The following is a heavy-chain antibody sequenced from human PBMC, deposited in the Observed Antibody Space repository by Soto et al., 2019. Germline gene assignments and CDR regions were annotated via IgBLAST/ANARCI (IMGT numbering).Heavy chain of an antibody. CDR1: GYTFTGYY. J-gene: IGHJ4*02. D-gene: IGHD2-21*01. CDR2: INPNSGGT. Sequence: GASVKVSCKASGYTFTGYYMHWVRQAPGQGLEWMGWINPNSGGTNYAQKFQGWVTMTRDTSISTAYMELSRLRSDDTAVYYCARGEGGPRWGSIDYCGQGTLVTVSS. V-gene: IGHV1-2*04. CDR3: ARGEGGPRWGSIDY.